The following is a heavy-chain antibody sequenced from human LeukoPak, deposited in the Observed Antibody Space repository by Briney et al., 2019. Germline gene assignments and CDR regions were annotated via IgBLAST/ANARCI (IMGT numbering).Heavy chain of an antibody. CDR1: GFTFDDYA. Sequence: GGSLRLSCAASGFTFDDYAMHWVRQAPGKGLGWVSGISWNSGSIGYADSVKGRFTISRDNAKNSLYLQMNSLRAEDTALYYCAKDSAGFDPWGQGTLVTVSS. CDR3: AKDSAGFDP. J-gene: IGHJ5*02. CDR2: ISWNSGSI. D-gene: IGHD2-15*01. V-gene: IGHV3-9*01.